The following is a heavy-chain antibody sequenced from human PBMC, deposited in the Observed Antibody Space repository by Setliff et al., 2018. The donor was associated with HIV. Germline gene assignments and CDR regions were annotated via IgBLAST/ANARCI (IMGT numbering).Heavy chain of an antibody. CDR3: ARDNYYDTSGAIGY. CDR2: IIPIFGTT. V-gene: IGHV1-69*13. CDR1: GGTFSRYT. D-gene: IGHD3-22*01. J-gene: IGHJ4*02. Sequence: SVKVSCKASGGTFSRYTISWVRQAPGQGLEWMGGIIPIFGTTNYAQRFQGRVSITADASTGTAYMELSSLRSEDTAMYFCARDNYYDTSGAIGYWGQGTMVTVSS.